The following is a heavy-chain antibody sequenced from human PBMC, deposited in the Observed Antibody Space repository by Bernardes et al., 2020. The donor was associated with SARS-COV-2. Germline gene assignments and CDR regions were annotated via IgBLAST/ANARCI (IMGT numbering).Heavy chain of an antibody. CDR2: MYSSGST. D-gene: IGHD3-3*01. V-gene: IGHV4-59*01. CDR1: GDSIRSSF. CDR3: ARWFGVLTRPWFDP. J-gene: IGHJ5*02. Sequence: SETLSLTCTVSGDSIRSSFWNWIRQPPGKGLEWIGNMYSSGSTDNNPSLKSRVTMSIDTSKNQFSLKLTSVTAADTAVYYCARWFGVLTRPWFDPWGQGILVTVSS.